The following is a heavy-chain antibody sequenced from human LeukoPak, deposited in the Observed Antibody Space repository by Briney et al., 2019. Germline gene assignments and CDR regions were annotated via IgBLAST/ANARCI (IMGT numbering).Heavy chain of an antibody. J-gene: IGHJ4*02. CDR3: AREVITFGGVIVYYFDY. V-gene: IGHV1-8*01. CDR1: GYTFTSYD. CDR2: MNPNSGNT. D-gene: IGHD3-16*02. Sequence: ASVKVSCKASGYTFTSYDINWVRQATGQGLEWMGWMNPNSGNTGYAQKFQGRVTMTRNTSISTAYMELSSLRSEDTAVYYCAREVITFGGVIVYYFDYWGQGTLVTVSS.